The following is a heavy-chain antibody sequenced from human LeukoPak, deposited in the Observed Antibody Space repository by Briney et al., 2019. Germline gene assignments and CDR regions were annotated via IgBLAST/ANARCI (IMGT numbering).Heavy chain of an antibody. V-gene: IGHV1-8*03. D-gene: IGHD3-10*01. CDR3: AADPQLLWFGELLFDAGYYYYYMDV. J-gene: IGHJ6*03. CDR1: GYTFTSYD. CDR2: MNPNSGNT. Sequence: ASVKVSCKASGYTFTSYDINWVRQATGQGLEWMGWMNPNSGNTGYAQKFQGRVTITRNTPISTAYMELSSLRSEDTAVYYCAADPQLLWFGELLFDAGYYYYYMDVWGKGTTVTVSS.